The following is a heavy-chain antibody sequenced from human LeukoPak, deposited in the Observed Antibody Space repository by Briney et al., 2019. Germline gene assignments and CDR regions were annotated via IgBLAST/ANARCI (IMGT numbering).Heavy chain of an antibody. Sequence: ASVRVSCKASGGTFSSYAISWVRQAPGQGLEWMGGIIPIFGTANYAQKFQGRVTITADESTSTAYMELSSLRSEDTAVYYCAREIEGYVSSGYALDYWGQGTLVTVSS. J-gene: IGHJ4*02. CDR3: AREIEGYVSSGYALDY. CDR2: IIPIFGTA. CDR1: GGTFSSYA. D-gene: IGHD3-22*01. V-gene: IGHV1-69*13.